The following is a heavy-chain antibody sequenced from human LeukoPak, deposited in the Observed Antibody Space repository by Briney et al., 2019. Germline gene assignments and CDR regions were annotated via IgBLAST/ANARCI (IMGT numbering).Heavy chain of an antibody. V-gene: IGHV3-7*03. CDR3: ARGGIVVVTAIPLADAFDI. D-gene: IGHD2-21*02. J-gene: IGHJ3*02. Sequence: PGGSLRLSCAASGFTFSSYWMNWARQAPGKGLEWVASINHNGNVNYYVDSVKGRFTISRDNAKNSLYLQMSNLRAEDTAVYYCARGGIVVVTAIPLADAFDIWGQGTMVTVSS. CDR1: GFTFSSYW. CDR2: INHNGNVN.